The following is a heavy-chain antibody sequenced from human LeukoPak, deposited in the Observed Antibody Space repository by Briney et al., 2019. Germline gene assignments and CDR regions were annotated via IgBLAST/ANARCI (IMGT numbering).Heavy chain of an antibody. Sequence: PGGSLRLSCAASGFSFSNYWMSWVRQAPEKGLEWVANVKEDGRVKQYMDSVKGRFTISRDNAKKSLYLQMNSLRVEDTAVYYCARDRDDGGFEYWGQGSLVTVSS. CDR3: ARDRDDGGFEY. J-gene: IGHJ4*02. V-gene: IGHV3-7*01. D-gene: IGHD4-23*01. CDR1: GFSFSNYW. CDR2: VKEDGRVK.